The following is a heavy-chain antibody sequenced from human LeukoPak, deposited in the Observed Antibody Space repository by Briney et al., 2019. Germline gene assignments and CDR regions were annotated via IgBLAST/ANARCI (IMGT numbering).Heavy chain of an antibody. CDR3: AKGRWGLTINNFDI. CDR2: TSESGGST. Sequence: AGGSLRLSCTASGFTFSSYAMGWVRQAPGKGLEWVSVTSESGGSTHYADSVKGRFTIYRDNSKNTLYLQMNSLGGEDTAVYYCAKGRWGLTINNFDIWGQGRMVTVSS. V-gene: IGHV3-23*01. J-gene: IGHJ3*02. D-gene: IGHD3-9*01. CDR1: GFTFSSYA.